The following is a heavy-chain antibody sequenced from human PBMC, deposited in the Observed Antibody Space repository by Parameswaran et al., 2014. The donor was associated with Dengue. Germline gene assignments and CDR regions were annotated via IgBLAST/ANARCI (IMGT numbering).Heavy chain of an antibody. J-gene: IGHJ5*02. CDR3: ARSYGSGSYLGWFDP. Sequence: VRQMPGKGLEWVSYISSSRSYTKNADSVKGRFTISRDNAKNSLYLQMNSLRAEDTAVYYCARSYGSGSYLGWFDPWGQGTLVTVSS. D-gene: IGHD3-10*01. V-gene: IGHV3-11*03. CDR2: ISSSRSYT.